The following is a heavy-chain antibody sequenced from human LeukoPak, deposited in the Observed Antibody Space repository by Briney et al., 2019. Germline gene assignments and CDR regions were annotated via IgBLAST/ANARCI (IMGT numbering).Heavy chain of an antibody. Sequence: SVKVSCKASGGTFSSYAISWVRQAPGQGLEWMGGIIPIFGTANYAQKFQGRVTITADESTSTAYMELSSLRSKDTAVYYCARAPYYYDSSGYYPYYYYMDVWGKGTTVTVSS. CDR3: ARAPYYYDSSGYYPYYYYMDV. CDR1: GGTFSSYA. D-gene: IGHD3-22*01. V-gene: IGHV1-69*01. J-gene: IGHJ6*03. CDR2: IIPIFGTA.